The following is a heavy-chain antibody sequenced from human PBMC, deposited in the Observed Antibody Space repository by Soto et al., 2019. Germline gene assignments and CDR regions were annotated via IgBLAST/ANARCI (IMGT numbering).Heavy chain of an antibody. J-gene: IGHJ3*02. V-gene: IGHV3-30*18. CDR3: GKDIGGQRLVLLYAFEI. CDR2: ISYDGSNK. Sequence: GSLRLSCAASGFTFSSYGMHWVRQAPGKGLEWVAVISYDGSNKYYADSVKGRFTISRDNSKNTLYLQMNSLRAEDTAVYYCGKDIGGQRLVLLYAFEIWGQGTMVTVSS. CDR1: GFTFSSYG. D-gene: IGHD6-19*01.